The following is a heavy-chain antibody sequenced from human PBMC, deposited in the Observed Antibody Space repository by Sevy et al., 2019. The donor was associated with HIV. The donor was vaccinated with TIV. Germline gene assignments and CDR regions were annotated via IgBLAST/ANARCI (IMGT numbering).Heavy chain of an antibody. J-gene: IGHJ3*02. CDR1: GYTFTGYY. CDR2: INPNSGGT. D-gene: IGHD6-13*01. Sequence: ASVKVSCKASGYTFTGYYMHWVRQAPGQGLEWMGRINPNSGGTKYAQKFQGRVTMTRDTSINTAYMELSRLRSDDTAVYYCARDHSRSDAFDIWGQGTMVTVSS. CDR3: ARDHSRSDAFDI. V-gene: IGHV1-2*06.